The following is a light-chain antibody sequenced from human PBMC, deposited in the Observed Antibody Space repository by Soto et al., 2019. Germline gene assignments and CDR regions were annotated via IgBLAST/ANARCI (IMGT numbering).Light chain of an antibody. CDR3: KKYNSAHLN. Sequence: DIHMTHSPSSLSASVGDRFTITCRASLPISNYVAWYQQKPGKIPNLLIYAASTLQAGVPSRFSGSGSGTDFTITISSLQPEDVAAYSCKKYNSAHLNFGGGKKVDIK. CDR1: LPISNY. J-gene: IGKJ4*01. CDR2: AAS. V-gene: IGKV1-27*01.